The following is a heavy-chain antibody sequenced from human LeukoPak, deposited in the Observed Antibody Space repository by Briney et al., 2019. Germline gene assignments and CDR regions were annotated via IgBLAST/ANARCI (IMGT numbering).Heavy chain of an antibody. CDR2: IWYDGSNK. V-gene: IGHV3-33*01. Sequence: PGRSLRLSCAASGFTFSSYGMHWVRQAPGKGLEWVAVIWYDGSNKYYADSVKGRFTISRDNSKNTLYLQMNSLRAEDTAVYYCARADCSGGSCYCGYWGQGTLVTVSS. CDR3: ARADCSGGSCYCGY. J-gene: IGHJ4*02. D-gene: IGHD2-15*01. CDR1: GFTFSSYG.